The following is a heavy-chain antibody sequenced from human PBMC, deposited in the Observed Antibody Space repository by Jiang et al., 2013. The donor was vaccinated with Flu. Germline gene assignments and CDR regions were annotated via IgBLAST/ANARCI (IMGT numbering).Heavy chain of an antibody. CDR2: INHSGST. D-gene: IGHD3-3*01. V-gene: IGHV4-34*01. Sequence: LLKPSETLSLTCAVYGGSFSGYYWSWIRQPPGEGLEWIGEINHSGSTNYNPSLKSRVSISVDTSKKQFSLKLSSVTAADTAVYYCARRTNDYYDFWSGYWESTHYFDYWGQGTLVTVSS. CDR3: ARRTNDYYDFWSGYWESTHYFDY. CDR1: GGSFSGYY. J-gene: IGHJ4*02.